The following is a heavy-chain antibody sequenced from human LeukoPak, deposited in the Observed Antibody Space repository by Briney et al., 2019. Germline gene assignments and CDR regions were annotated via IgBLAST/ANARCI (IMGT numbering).Heavy chain of an antibody. CDR3: ARDSSGWYYFDC. V-gene: IGHV3-48*03. CDR1: GFTFSSYE. J-gene: IGHJ4*02. CDR2: ISGSGSTV. D-gene: IGHD6-19*01. Sequence: SGGSPRLSCAASGFTFSSYEMNWVRQAPGKGLEWVSYISGSGSTVYYADSVKGRFTISRDNAKNSLYLQMNSLRAEDTAVYYCARDSSGWYYFDCWGQGTLVTVSS.